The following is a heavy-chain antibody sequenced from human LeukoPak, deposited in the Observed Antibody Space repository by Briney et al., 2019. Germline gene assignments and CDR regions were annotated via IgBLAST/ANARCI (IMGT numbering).Heavy chain of an antibody. CDR2: FDPEDGET. J-gene: IGHJ6*02. V-gene: IGHV1-24*01. Sequence: ASVKVSCKVSGYTPTELSMHWVRQAPGKGLEWMGGFDPEDGETIYGQKFQGRVIMTEDTSTDTAYMELSSLRSEDTAVYYCATFGSRGYQLLSYYYYGMDVWGQGTTVTVSS. CDR3: ATFGSRGYQLLSYYYYGMDV. CDR1: GYTPTELS. D-gene: IGHD2-2*01.